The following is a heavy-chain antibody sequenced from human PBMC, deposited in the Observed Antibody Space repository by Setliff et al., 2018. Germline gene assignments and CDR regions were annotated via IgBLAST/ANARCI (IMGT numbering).Heavy chain of an antibody. Sequence: VSGGSISSYSWSWIRQSPGRGLEWIGFICYTGSTNYNPSLKSRVTISGDTSKNKFSLKLNSVTAADTAVYYCAREFGISGYYGRSSHYSFDTWGQGTVVTVSS. V-gene: IGHV4-59*13. CDR1: GGSISSYS. J-gene: IGHJ3*02. CDR3: AREFGISGYYGRSSHYSFDT. CDR2: ICYTGST. D-gene: IGHD3-22*01.